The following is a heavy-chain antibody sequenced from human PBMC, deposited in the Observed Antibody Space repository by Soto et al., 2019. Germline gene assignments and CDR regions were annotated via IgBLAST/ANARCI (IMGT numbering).Heavy chain of an antibody. Sequence: QVQLQESGPGLVKPSQTLSLTCTVSGGSISSGDYYWSWIRQPPGKGLEWIGYIYYSGSTYYNPSLKSRVTISVDTSKNQFSLKLSSVTAADTAVYYCARDRYPRKVGYYYDSSGYSDAFDIWGQGTMVTVSS. CDR1: GGSISSGDYY. CDR3: ARDRYPRKVGYYYDSSGYSDAFDI. V-gene: IGHV4-30-4*01. D-gene: IGHD3-22*01. CDR2: IYYSGST. J-gene: IGHJ3*02.